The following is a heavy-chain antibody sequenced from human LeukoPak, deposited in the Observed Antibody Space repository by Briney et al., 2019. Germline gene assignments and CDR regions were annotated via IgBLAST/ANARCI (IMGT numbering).Heavy chain of an antibody. J-gene: IGHJ3*02. CDR2: ISESGGST. Sequence: PGGSLRLSCAASGFTFSSYAMSWVRQAPGKGLEWVSGISESGGSTSYADSVKGRFTISRDNSNNTLYLQMNSLRAEDTAVYYCAKQGSGGGWGVFDIWGQGTMVTVSS. V-gene: IGHV3-23*01. CDR1: GFTFSSYA. D-gene: IGHD6-19*01. CDR3: AKQGSGGGWGVFDI.